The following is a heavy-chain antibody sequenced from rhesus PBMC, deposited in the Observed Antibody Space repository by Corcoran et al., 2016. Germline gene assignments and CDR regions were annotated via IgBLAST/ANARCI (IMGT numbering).Heavy chain of an antibody. CDR3: ARRIAAPPSYYFDY. Sequence: QLQLQESGPGLVKPSETLSVTCAVSGGSISSSYWSWIRQAQGKGLEWIGYIYCSGSSTHYNPSLKSRVTLSVDTSKNQFSLKLSAVTAADTAVYYCARRIAAPPSYYFDYWGQGVLVTVSS. CDR2: IYCSGSST. D-gene: IGHD6-13*01. CDR1: GGSISSSY. V-gene: IGHV4-169*01. J-gene: IGHJ4*01.